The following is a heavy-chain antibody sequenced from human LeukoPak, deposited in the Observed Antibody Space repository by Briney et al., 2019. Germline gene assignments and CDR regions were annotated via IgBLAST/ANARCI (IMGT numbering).Heavy chain of an antibody. D-gene: IGHD6-19*01. CDR3: TRVIVAVPGYFDYFDF. V-gene: IGHV3-7*01. Sequence: PGGSLRLSCTASGFRFSNHYMRWIRQAPGKGLEWVANINEDGSNKWHLGSVKGRFTVSRDNARNSLYLQMNSLRVEDTAVYYCTRVIVAVPGYFDYFDFWGQGVLVTVSS. CDR2: INEDGSNK. CDR1: GFRFSNHY. J-gene: IGHJ4*02.